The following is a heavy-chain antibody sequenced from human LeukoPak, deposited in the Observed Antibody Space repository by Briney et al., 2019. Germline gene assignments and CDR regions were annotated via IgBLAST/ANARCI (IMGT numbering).Heavy chain of an antibody. V-gene: IGHV1-46*01. D-gene: IGHD6-19*01. J-gene: IGHJ1*01. CDR3: ARDQSLSSGWYRRGGRYEYFQH. CDR2: INPSGGST. CDR1: GYTFTSYY. Sequence: ASVKVSCKASGYTFTSYYMHWVRQAPGQGLEWMGIINPSGGSTSYAQKFQGRVTMTRDTSKNQFSLKLSSVTAADTAVYYCARDQSLSSGWYRRGGRYEYFQHWGQGTLVTVSS.